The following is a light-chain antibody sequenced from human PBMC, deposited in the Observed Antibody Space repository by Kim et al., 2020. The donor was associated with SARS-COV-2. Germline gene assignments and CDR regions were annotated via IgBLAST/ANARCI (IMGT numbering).Light chain of an antibody. J-gene: IGLJ2*01. CDR1: SSDVGAYNR. CDR2: DVS. CDR3: SSLTSGSTSVV. V-gene: IGLV2-14*03. Sequence: QSITISCTGTSSDVGAYNRVSWYQQYPGKAPKLMILDVSNRPSGVSNRFSGSKSDNTASLTISGLQAEDEADYFCSSLTSGSTSVVFGGGTQLTVL.